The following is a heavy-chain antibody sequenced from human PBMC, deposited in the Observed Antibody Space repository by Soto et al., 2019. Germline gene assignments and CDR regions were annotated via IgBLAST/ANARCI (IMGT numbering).Heavy chain of an antibody. Sequence: QVQLQESGPGLVKPSETLSLTCTVSGDSISNYYWSRIRQPPGKGLEWIGYIYYSGSTNYNPALKSRVTISVDTSKNQSSLKLSSVTAADTAVYYCARHLWVGSSWYLGAFDIWGQGTMVTVSS. CDR1: GDSISNYY. D-gene: IGHD6-13*01. V-gene: IGHV4-59*08. J-gene: IGHJ3*02. CDR3: ARHLWVGSSWYLGAFDI. CDR2: IYYSGST.